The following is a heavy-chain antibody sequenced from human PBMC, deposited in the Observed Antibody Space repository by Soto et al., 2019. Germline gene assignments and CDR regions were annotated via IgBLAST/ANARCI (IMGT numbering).Heavy chain of an antibody. CDR3: ARGVFYYYDSSTYPPDY. D-gene: IGHD3-22*01. CDR1: GFTFSTYV. Sequence: SLKISCEGSGFTFSTYVMHSVRQAPGKRLEWVALISSDGSKKNYADSVKGRFTISRDNSKNMMYLQMNSLRPEDTAVYYCARGVFYYYDSSTYPPDYWGQGTLVTASS. J-gene: IGHJ4*02. V-gene: IGHV3-30-3*01. CDR2: ISSDGSKK.